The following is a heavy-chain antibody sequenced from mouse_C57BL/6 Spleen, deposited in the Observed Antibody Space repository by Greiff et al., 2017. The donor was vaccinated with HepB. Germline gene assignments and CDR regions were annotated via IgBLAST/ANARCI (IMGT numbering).Heavy chain of an antibody. CDR2: IRLKSDNYAT. V-gene: IGHV6-3*01. CDR3: TAREFAY. CDR1: GFTFSNYW. J-gene: IGHJ3*01. Sequence: EVQLQESGGGLVQPGGSMKLSCVASGFTFSNYWMNWVRQSPEKGLEWVAQIRLKSDNYATHYAESVKGRFTISRDDSKSSVYLQMNNLRAEDTGIYYCTAREFAYWGQGTLVTVSA.